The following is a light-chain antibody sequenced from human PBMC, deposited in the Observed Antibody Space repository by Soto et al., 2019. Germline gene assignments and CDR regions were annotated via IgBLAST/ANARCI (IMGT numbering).Light chain of an antibody. Sequence: QPVLTQPPSASGTPGQRVTISCSGSSSNIGSNYVYWYQQFPGTAPKLLIYRNNQRPSGVPDRFSGSKSGTSASLAISGLRSEDEADYYCAAWDDSYVVFGGGTKLTVL. CDR1: SSNIGSNY. CDR2: RNN. J-gene: IGLJ2*01. CDR3: AAWDDSYVV. V-gene: IGLV1-47*01.